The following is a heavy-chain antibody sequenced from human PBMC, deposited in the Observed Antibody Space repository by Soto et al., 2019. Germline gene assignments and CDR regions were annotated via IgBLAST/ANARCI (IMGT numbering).Heavy chain of an antibody. CDR2: IIPIFGTA. CDR1: GGTFSSYS. Sequence: ASVKVSCKASGGTFSSYSISWVLQAPGQGLEWMGGIIPIFGTANYAQKFQGRVTITADESTSTAYMELSSLRSEDTAVYYCARVNDSSGYYYVYLDYWGQGTLVTVSS. J-gene: IGHJ4*02. CDR3: ARVNDSSGYYYVYLDY. D-gene: IGHD3-22*01. V-gene: IGHV1-69*13.